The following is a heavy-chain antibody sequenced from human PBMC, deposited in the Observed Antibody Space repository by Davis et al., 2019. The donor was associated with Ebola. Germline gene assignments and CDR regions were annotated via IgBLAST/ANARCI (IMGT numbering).Heavy chain of an antibody. CDR1: GYTFTSYG. Sequence: AASVKVPCKASGYTFTSYGISWVRQAPGQGLEWMGWVSGYNGNTNYAQKLQGRVTMTTDTSTSTAYMELRSLRSDDTAVYYCARDLRVPMVQDLVYYYYYGMDVWGQGTTVTVSS. D-gene: IGHD3-10*01. V-gene: IGHV1-18*04. J-gene: IGHJ6*02. CDR2: VSGYNGNT. CDR3: ARDLRVPMVQDLVYYYYYGMDV.